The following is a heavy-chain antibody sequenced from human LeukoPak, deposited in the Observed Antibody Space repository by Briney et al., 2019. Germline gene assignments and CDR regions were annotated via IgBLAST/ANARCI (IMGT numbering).Heavy chain of an antibody. CDR2: ISGRGDST. J-gene: IGHJ4*02. CDR3: ARETGDFDS. CDR1: GFTFSSFA. V-gene: IGHV3-23*01. D-gene: IGHD7-27*01. Sequence: RGSLRLSCAASGFTFSSFAMSWVRQAPGKGLEWVSVISGRGDSTYYADSVKGRFTISRDNSKSTVYLQMNSLRAEDTAVYYCARETGDFDSWGQGTLVIVSS.